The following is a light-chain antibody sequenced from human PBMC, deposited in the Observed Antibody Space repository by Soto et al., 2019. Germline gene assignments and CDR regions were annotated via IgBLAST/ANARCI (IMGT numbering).Light chain of an antibody. J-gene: IGLJ1*01. V-gene: IGLV2-14*01. Sequence: QSVLTQPASVSGSPGQSISISCTGTRSDIGGYKYVSWYQQRPGKAPKVMIYEVSNRPSGISNRFSGSKSGNTASLTISGLQAEDEADYWCSSYTNTTTYVFGSGTRSPS. CDR2: EVS. CDR3: SSYTNTTTYV. CDR1: RSDIGGYKY.